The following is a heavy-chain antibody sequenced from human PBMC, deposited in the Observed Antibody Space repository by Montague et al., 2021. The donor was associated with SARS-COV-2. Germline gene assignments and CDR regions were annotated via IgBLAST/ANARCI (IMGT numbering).Heavy chain of an antibody. CDR3: ARDPSRQLLLYPVGDYYSGMDV. CDR2: IYYSGST. J-gene: IGHJ6*02. V-gene: IGHV4-39*07. CDR1: GGSISSSSYY. Sequence: SETLSLTCTVSGGSISSSSYYWGWIRQPPGKGLEWIGSIYYSGSTYYNPSHKSRVTISVDTSKNQFSLKLNSVTAADTAVYYCARDPSRQLLLYPVGDYYSGMDVWGQGTTVTVSS. D-gene: IGHD2-2*02.